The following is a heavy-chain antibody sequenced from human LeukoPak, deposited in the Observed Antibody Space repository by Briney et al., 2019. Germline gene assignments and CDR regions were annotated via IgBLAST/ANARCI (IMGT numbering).Heavy chain of an antibody. V-gene: IGHV3-7*01. D-gene: IGHD1-14*01. CDR2: MNGDGSQI. J-gene: IGHJ1*01. CDR3: ADPDVN. CDR1: GFNFGSYW. Sequence: GGSLRLSCAASGFNFGSYWMTWVRQTPGKGLECVATMNGDGSQIHYVDSVKGRFTISRDNAKNSAYLQMNSLRDEDTAVYYCADPDVNWGQGTLVTVSA.